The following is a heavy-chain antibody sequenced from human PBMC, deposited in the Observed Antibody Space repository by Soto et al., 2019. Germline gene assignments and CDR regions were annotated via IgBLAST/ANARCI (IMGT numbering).Heavy chain of an antibody. Sequence: SETLSLTCTVSGVSISNSSYYWGWIRRPPGKGLEWIGTIYYSGITYYNPSLKSRVTISVDTSKNQFSLKLSSVTAADTAVYYCARDGLQLFDYWGQGTLVTVSS. CDR1: GVSISNSSYY. CDR3: ARDGLQLFDY. CDR2: IYYSGIT. D-gene: IGHD4-4*01. V-gene: IGHV4-39*07. J-gene: IGHJ4*02.